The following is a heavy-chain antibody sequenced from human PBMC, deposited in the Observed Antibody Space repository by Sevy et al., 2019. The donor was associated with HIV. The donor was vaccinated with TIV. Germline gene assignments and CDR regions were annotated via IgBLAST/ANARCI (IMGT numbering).Heavy chain of an antibody. D-gene: IGHD3-16*02. CDR1: GFTFSSYS. J-gene: IGHJ3*02. Sequence: GGSLRLSCAASGFTFSSYSMNWVRQAPGKGLEWVSYISSSSSTRYYADSVKGRFTISRDNAKNALYLQMNSLRDEDTAVYDCAREDCLITFGGVIVRGAFDIWGQGTMVTVSS. CDR2: ISSSSSTR. V-gene: IGHV3-48*02. CDR3: AREDCLITFGGVIVRGAFDI.